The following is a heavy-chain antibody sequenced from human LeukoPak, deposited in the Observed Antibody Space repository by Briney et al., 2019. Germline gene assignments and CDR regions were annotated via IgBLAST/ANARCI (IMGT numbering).Heavy chain of an antibody. V-gene: IGHV3-21*01. CDR3: ARDRNSDYRYYYYGMDV. Sequence: GGSLRLSYAASGFTFSSYSMNWVRQAPGKGLEWVSSISSSSSYIYYADSVKGRFTISRDNAKNSLYLQMNSLRAEDTAVYYCARDRNSDYRYYYYGMDVWGQGTTVTVSS. D-gene: IGHD4-11*01. CDR1: GFTFSSYS. J-gene: IGHJ6*02. CDR2: ISSSSSYI.